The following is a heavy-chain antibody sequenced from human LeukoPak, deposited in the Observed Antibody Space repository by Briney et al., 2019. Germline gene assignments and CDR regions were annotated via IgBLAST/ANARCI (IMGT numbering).Heavy chain of an antibody. V-gene: IGHV3-23*01. CDR2: ISGSGGST. J-gene: IGHJ4*02. Sequence: GGSLRLSCAASGFTFSNAWMSWVRQAPGKGLEWVSAISGSGGSTYYADSVKGRFTISRDNSKNTLYLQMDSLRAEDTAVYYCAKDGRGAAAGDSFPDYFDYWGQGTLVTVSS. CDR3: AKDGRGAAAGDSFPDYFDY. CDR1: GFTFSNAW. D-gene: IGHD6-13*01.